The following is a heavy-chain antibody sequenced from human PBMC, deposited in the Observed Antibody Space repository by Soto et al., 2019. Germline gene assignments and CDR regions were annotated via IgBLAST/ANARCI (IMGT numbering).Heavy chain of an antibody. D-gene: IGHD1-26*01. CDR2: ISYDGTNK. CDR3: ARDRWEFQLFYYGLDV. V-gene: IGHV3-30*03. Sequence: PGGSLRLSCAASGFTFSSYAMHWVRRAPGRGLEWLSFISYDGTNKTYADSVKGRFAISRDNSKNTLSLQMNSLRAEDTAVYYCARDRWEFQLFYYGLDVWGQGTTVTVSS. J-gene: IGHJ6*02. CDR1: GFTFSSYA.